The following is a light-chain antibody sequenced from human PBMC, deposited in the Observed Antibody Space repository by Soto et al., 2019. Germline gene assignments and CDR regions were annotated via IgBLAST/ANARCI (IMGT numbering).Light chain of an antibody. CDR2: MNN. V-gene: IGLV1-47*01. Sequence: QSVLTQPPSTSGTHGQRVTISCSGGSSNIGSNYVYCYQQLPGTAPKLLIYMNNQRPSGVPDRFSGSKSGTSASLAISGLRPEDEADYKCAAWDARLSGPVFGGGTKLTVL. CDR1: SSNIGSNY. J-gene: IGLJ2*01. CDR3: AAWDARLSGPV.